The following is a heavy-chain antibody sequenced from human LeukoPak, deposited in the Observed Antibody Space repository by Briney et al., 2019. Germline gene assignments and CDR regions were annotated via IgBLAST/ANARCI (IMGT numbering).Heavy chain of an antibody. CDR3: ARILSSSWYEYFHH. J-gene: IGHJ1*01. V-gene: IGHV1-69*13. D-gene: IGHD6-19*01. CDR2: IIPIFGTA. CDR1: GGTFSNYA. Sequence: GASVKVSCKASGGTFSNYAISWVRQAPGQGLEWMGAIIPIFGTANYAQKFQGRVTITADEPTSTAYMELSSLRSEDTAVYYCARILSSSWYEYFHHWGQGTLVTVSS.